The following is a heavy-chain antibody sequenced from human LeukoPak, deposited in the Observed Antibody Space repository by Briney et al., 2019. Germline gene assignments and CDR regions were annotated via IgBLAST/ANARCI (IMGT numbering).Heavy chain of an antibody. J-gene: IGHJ6*02. D-gene: IGHD6-13*01. Sequence: PGGSLRLSCTASGFPFGDYAMSWFRQAPGKGLEWVGFIRSKAYGGTTEYAASVKGRFTISRDDSKSIAYLQMNSLKTEDTAVYYCTRDSHSSSWYDVVVVIPGRYGMDVWGQGTTVTVSS. CDR1: GFPFGDYA. CDR3: TRDSHSSSWYDVVVVIPGRYGMDV. V-gene: IGHV3-49*03. CDR2: IRSKAYGGTT.